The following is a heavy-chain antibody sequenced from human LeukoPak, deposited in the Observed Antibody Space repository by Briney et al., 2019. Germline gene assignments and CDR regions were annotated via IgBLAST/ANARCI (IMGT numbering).Heavy chain of an antibody. J-gene: IGHJ4*02. D-gene: IGHD5-18*01. V-gene: IGHV3-48*03. CDR3: ARGNRAMVT. Sequence: PGGSLRLSCAASGFTFSSYEMNWVRQAPGKGLEWLSYISSSASNIYYADSVKGRFTISRDNAKNSLYLQMNSLRAEDTAVYYCARGNRAMVTWGQGTLVTVSS. CDR1: GFTFSSYE. CDR2: ISSSASNI.